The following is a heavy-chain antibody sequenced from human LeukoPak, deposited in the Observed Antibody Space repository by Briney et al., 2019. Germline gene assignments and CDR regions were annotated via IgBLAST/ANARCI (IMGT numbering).Heavy chain of an antibody. J-gene: IGHJ4*02. CDR3: VRLEPSLRGSTCDY. V-gene: IGHV1-46*01. CDR2: INPGGGST. Sequence: ASVTVSCKASGHTFTSNYMHWVRQAPGQGIEWMGLINPGGGSTIYAQTFQGRVTITRDTSTSTVYMEPSRLRSEATAVYYLVRLEPSLRGSTCDYWGQGPLVTVSS. CDR1: GHTFTSNY. D-gene: IGHD5/OR15-5a*01.